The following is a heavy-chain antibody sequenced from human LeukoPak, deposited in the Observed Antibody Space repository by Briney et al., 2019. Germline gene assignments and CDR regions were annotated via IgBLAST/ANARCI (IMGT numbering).Heavy chain of an antibody. V-gene: IGHV3-15*01. CDR2: IKSKTDGGTT. J-gene: IGHJ6*04. CDR1: GFTFSNAW. CDR3: TSQALSYYYYGMDV. Sequence: GGSLRLSCVASGFTFSNAWMSWVRQAPGKGLEWVGRIKSKTDGGTTDYAAPVKGRFTISRDDSKNTLYLQMNSLKTEDTAVYYCTSQALSYYYYGMDVWGKGTTVTVSS.